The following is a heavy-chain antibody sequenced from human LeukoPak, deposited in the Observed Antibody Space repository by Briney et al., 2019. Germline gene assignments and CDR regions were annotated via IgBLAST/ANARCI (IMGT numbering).Heavy chain of an antibody. V-gene: IGHV3-23*01. D-gene: IGHD3-22*01. Sequence: GGSLRLSCAASGFTFSDYAMSWVRQAPGQGLEWVSTISDDGSGTYYADSVKGRFTISRDNSKNTLFLQINSLRAEDSAVYYRATDRERDPSVYYLVGGQGTLITVSS. CDR3: ATDRERDPSVYYLV. CDR1: GFTFSDYA. CDR2: ISDDGSGT. J-gene: IGHJ4*02.